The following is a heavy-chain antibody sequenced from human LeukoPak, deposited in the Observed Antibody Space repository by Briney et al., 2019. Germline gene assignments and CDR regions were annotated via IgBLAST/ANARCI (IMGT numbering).Heavy chain of an antibody. V-gene: IGHV3-30-3*01. CDR1: GFTFSSYA. Sequence: GGSLRLSCAASGFTFSSYAMHWVRQAPGKGLEWVAVTSYDGSNKYYADSVKGRFTISRDNSKNTLYLQMNSLRAEDTAVYYCARDRGDPLLGYSSSWYQDDAFDIWGQGTMVTVSS. D-gene: IGHD6-13*01. CDR3: ARDRGDPLLGYSSSWYQDDAFDI. CDR2: TSYDGSNK. J-gene: IGHJ3*02.